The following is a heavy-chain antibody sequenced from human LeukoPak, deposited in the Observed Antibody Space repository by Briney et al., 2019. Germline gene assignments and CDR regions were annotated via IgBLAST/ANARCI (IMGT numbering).Heavy chain of an antibody. CDR2: IHYSGST. J-gene: IGHJ4*02. CDR3: ARMYTSSSYFDS. CDR1: GGSTSGYY. Sequence: PSETLSLTCTVSGGSTSGYYWNWIRQPPGKGLEWIGYIHYSGSTKYNPSLKSRVTISVDTSKNHSSLKLTSVTAADTAVYCCARMYTSSSYFDSWGQGTLVTVSS. V-gene: IGHV4-59*08. D-gene: IGHD6-6*01.